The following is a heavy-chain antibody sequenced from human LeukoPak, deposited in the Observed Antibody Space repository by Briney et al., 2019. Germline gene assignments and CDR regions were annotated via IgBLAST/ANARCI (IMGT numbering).Heavy chain of an antibody. J-gene: IGHJ4*02. D-gene: IGHD3-10*01. CDR1: GFTFSNYW. Sequence: GGSLRLSCAASGFTFSNYWMSWVRQAPGNGLEWVANIKEDGSETYYVDSVKGRVTISRDNAKNSLYLQMNSLRAEDTAVYYCARTRPGYYFDFWGQGTLVTVPS. V-gene: IGHV3-7*04. CDR3: ARTRPGYYFDF. CDR2: IKEDGSET.